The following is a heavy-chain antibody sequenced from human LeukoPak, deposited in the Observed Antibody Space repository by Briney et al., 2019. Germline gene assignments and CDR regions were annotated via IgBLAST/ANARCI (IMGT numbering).Heavy chain of an antibody. CDR3: TRAVDRTIYYYYYMDV. CDR1: GFTFGDYA. Sequence: GGSLRLSCTASGFTFGDYAMSWVRQAPGKGLEWVGFIRSKAYGGPTDYAASVKGRFTISRDDSKSIAYLQMNSLKTEDTAVYYCTRAVDRTIYYYYYMDVWGKGTTVTISS. CDR2: IRSKAYGGPT. J-gene: IGHJ6*03. D-gene: IGHD3-3*01. V-gene: IGHV3-49*04.